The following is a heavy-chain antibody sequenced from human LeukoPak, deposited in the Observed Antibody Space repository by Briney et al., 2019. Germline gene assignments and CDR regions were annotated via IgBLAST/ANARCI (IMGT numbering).Heavy chain of an antibody. Sequence: ASVKVSCKASGYTFTGYYMHWVRQAPGQGLEWMGIINPSGGSTSYAQKFQGRVTMTRDTSTSTVYMELSSLRSEDTAVYYCARDFWAYGSGSPPLYYMDVWGRGTTVTISS. CDR3: ARDFWAYGSGSPPLYYMDV. CDR1: GYTFTGYY. D-gene: IGHD3-10*01. CDR2: INPSGGST. V-gene: IGHV1-46*01. J-gene: IGHJ6*03.